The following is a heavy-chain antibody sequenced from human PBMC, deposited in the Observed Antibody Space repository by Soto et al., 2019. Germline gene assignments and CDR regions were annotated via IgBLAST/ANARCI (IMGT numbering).Heavy chain of an antibody. D-gene: IGHD3-22*01. J-gene: IGHJ4*02. CDR1: GFTFSSYA. CDR3: ARDPPGADSSGYYYTEYYFDY. Sequence: GGSLRLSCAASGFTFSSYAMHWVRQAPGKGLEWVAVISYDGSNKYYADSVKGRFTISRDNSKNTLYLQMNSLRAEDTAVYYCARDPPGADSSGYYYTEYYFDYWGQGTLVTVSS. CDR2: ISYDGSNK. V-gene: IGHV3-30-3*01.